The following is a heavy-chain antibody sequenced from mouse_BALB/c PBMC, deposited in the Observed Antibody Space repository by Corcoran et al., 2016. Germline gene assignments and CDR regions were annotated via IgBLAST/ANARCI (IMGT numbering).Heavy chain of an antibody. Sequence: EVQLQQSGPEPVKPGASVKMSCKASGYTFTDYYMKWMKQSHGKSLEWIGDINPNNGGTSYNQKFKGKATLTVAKSSSTAYMQLNSLTSEDSAVYYCVRWGYRYFDDYGRQGTTLTFS. V-gene: IGHV1-26*01. CDR1: GYTFTDYY. J-gene: IGHJ2*01. D-gene: IGHD2-14*01. CDR3: VRWGYRYFDDY. CDR2: INPNNGGT.